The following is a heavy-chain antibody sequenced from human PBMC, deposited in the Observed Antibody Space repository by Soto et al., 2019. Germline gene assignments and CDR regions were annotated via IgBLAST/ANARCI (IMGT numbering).Heavy chain of an antibody. CDR2: IWYDGSNK. D-gene: IGHD3-10*01. J-gene: IGHJ4*02. CDR1: GFTFSSYG. CDR3: ARADRGVISY. V-gene: IGHV3-33*01. Sequence: QVQLVDSGGGVVQPGRSLRLSCAASGFTFSSYGMHWVRQAPGKGLEWVAVIWYDGSNKYYADSVKGLFTISRDNSKNTLYLQMNSLRAEDTAVYYCARADRGVISYWGQGTLVTVSS.